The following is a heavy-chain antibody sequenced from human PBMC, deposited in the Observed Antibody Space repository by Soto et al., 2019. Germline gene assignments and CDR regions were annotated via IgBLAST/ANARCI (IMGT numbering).Heavy chain of an antibody. CDR1: GGSISSSSYY. J-gene: IGHJ4*02. CDR3: ARLRGSWYFL. CDR2: IYYSGST. V-gene: IGHV4-39*01. Sequence: QLQLQESGPGLVKPSETLSLTCTVSGGSISSSSYYWGWIRQPPGKGLEWIGSIYYSGSTYYNPSLKSRVTISVDTSKNQFALKLSSVTAADTAVYYCARLRGSWYFLWGQGTLVTVSS. D-gene: IGHD6-13*01.